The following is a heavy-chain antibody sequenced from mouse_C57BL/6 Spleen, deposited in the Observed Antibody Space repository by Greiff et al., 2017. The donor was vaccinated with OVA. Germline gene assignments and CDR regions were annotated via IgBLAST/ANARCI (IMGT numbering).Heavy chain of an antibody. D-gene: IGHD2-5*01. J-gene: IGHJ2*01. CDR2: INPYNGGT. Sequence: EVKLVESGPVLVKPGASVKMSCKASGYTFTDYYMNWVKQSHGKSLEWIGVINPYNGGTSYNQKFKGKATLTVDKSSSTAYMELNSLTSEDSAVYYCARVYSNYDFDYWGQGTTLTVSS. CDR1: GYTFTDYY. V-gene: IGHV1-19*01. CDR3: ARVYSNYDFDY.